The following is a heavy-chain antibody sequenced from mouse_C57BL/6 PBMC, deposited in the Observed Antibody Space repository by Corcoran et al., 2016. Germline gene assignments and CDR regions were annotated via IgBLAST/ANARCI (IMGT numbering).Heavy chain of an antibody. CDR3: AKGIFSPLFTTVVGCFDY. Sequence: QIQLVQSGPELKKPGETVKISCKASGYTFTTYGMSWVKQAPGKGLKWMGWINTYSGVPTYADDFKGRFAFSLETSASTAYLQINNLKNEDTATYFCAKGIFSPLFTTVVGCFDYWGQGTTLTVSS. CDR1: GYTFTTYG. CDR2: INTYSGVP. D-gene: IGHD1-1*01. V-gene: IGHV9-3*01. J-gene: IGHJ2*01.